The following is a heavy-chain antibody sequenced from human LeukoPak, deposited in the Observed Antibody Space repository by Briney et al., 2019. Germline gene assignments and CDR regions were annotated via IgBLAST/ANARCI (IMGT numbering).Heavy chain of an antibody. CDR1: GFTFSNSA. V-gene: IGHV3-30-3*01. D-gene: IGHD6-13*01. Sequence: QPGRSLRLSCAASGFTFSNSAMHWVRQAPGKGLEWVAVISYDGSNEYYADSVKGRFTVSRDNSKNTLLLHMDSLRAEDSAVYYCARGQSGYTSSWPDYWGQGTLVTVSS. J-gene: IGHJ4*02. CDR3: ARGQSGYTSSWPDY. CDR2: ISYDGSNE.